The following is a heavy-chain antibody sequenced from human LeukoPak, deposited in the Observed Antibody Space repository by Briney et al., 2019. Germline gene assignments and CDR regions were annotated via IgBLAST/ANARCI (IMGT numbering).Heavy chain of an antibody. CDR1: GGSISSYY. CDR2: IYYSGST. CDR3: ARSRRSLTHYYYYGMDV. Sequence: PETLSLTCTVSGGSISSYYWSWIRQPPGKGLEWIGYIYYSGSTNYNPSLKSRVTISVDTSKNQFSLKLSSVTAADTAVYYCARSRRSLTHYYYYGMDVWGQGTTVTVSS. V-gene: IGHV4-59*01. J-gene: IGHJ6*02. D-gene: IGHD4/OR15-4a*01.